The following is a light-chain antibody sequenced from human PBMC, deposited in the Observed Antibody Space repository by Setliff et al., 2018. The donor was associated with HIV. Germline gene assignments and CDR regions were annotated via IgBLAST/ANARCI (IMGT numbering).Light chain of an antibody. CDR3: SSYAVTNTLP. CDR2: EVR. Sequence: ALAQPASVSGSPGQSITISCTGTSSDVGGYSYVSWYQQHPGKAPKLIIYEVRNRPSGVSNRFSGSKSGNTASLTISGLQAEDEADYYCSSYAVTNTLPFGTGTKGTVL. J-gene: IGLJ1*01. V-gene: IGLV2-14*01. CDR1: SSDVGGYSY.